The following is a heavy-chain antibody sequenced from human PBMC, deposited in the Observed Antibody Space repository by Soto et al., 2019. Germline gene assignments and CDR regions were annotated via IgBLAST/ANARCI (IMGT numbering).Heavy chain of an antibody. CDR3: ARVPLYYDILTGYYPIDY. Sequence: QVQLVQSGAEVKKPGASVKVSRKASGYTFTSYGISWVRQAPGQGLEWMGWISAYNGNTNYAQKLQGRVTMTTDTSTSTAYMELRSLRSDDTAVYYCARVPLYYDILTGYYPIDYWGQGTLVTVSS. D-gene: IGHD3-9*01. CDR2: ISAYNGNT. J-gene: IGHJ4*02. CDR1: GYTFTSYG. V-gene: IGHV1-18*01.